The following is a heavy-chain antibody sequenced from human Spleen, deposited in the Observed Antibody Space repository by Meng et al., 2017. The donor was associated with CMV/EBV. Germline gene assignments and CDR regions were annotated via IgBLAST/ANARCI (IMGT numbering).Heavy chain of an antibody. Sequence: TCAVYGGSFSGYYWSWIPQPPGKALECIGYIHDSETPYYTPSLKSQIIMSVDTSKNHFSLKLSSVTAADTAVYYCASSSHDKWGIDYWGQGTLVTVSS. D-gene: IGHD6-13*01. CDR3: ASSSHDKWGIDY. J-gene: IGHJ4*02. CDR2: IHDSETP. V-gene: IGHV4-34*09. CDR1: GGSFSGYY.